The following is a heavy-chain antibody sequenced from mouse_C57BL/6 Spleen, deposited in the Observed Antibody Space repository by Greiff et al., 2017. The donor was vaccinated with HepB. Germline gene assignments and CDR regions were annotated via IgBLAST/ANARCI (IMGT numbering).Heavy chain of an antibody. CDR1: GFTFSDYG. J-gene: IGHJ2*01. CDR2: ISSGSSTI. Sequence: EVQVVESGGGLVKPGGSLKLSCAASGFTFSDYGMHWVRQAPEKGLEWVAYISSGSSTIYYADTVKGRFTISRDNAKNTLFLQMTSLRSEDTAMYYCARRFNYYGSYYFDYWGQGTTLTVSS. CDR3: ARRFNYYGSYYFDY. V-gene: IGHV5-17*01. D-gene: IGHD1-1*01.